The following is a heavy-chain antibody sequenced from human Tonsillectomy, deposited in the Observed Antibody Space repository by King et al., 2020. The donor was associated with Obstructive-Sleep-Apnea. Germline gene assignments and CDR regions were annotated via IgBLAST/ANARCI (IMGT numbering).Heavy chain of an antibody. J-gene: IGHJ6*02. CDR3: ARVSGVRGVIVHYYYGMDV. Sequence: VQLQESGPGLVKPSQTLSLTCTVSGGSISSGGYYWSWIRQHPGKGLEWIGYIYYSGSTYYNPSLKSRVTISVDTSKNQFSLKLSSVTAADTAVYYCARVSGVRGVIVHYYYGMDVWGQGTTVTVSS. CDR2: IYYSGST. CDR1: GGSISSGGYY. D-gene: IGHD3-10*01. V-gene: IGHV4-31*03.